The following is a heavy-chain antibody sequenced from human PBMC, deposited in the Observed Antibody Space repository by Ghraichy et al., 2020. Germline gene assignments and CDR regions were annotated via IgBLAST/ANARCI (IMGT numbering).Heavy chain of an antibody. CDR2: IKKDGSEK. V-gene: IGHV3-7*01. Sequence: LSLTCVGSGFTFRDYWMTWFRQAPGKGLEWVANIKKDGSEKYYVDSVRGRFTISRDNAKNALYLQMNSLRGDDTAVYSCAGSSGWLTDSWGQGTLVTVSS. CDR3: AGSSGWLTDS. J-gene: IGHJ4*02. CDR1: GFTFRDYW. D-gene: IGHD3-10*01.